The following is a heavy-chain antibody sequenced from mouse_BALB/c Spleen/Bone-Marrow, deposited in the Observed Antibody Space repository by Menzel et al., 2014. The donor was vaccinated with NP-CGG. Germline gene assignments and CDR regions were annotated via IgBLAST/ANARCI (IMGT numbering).Heavy chain of an antibody. J-gene: IGHJ4*01. CDR1: GYTFTDYV. CDR2: IYPGSGST. Sequence: VQLQQSGPELVKPGASVKMSCKASGYTFTDYVITWVKQRTGQGLEWIGEIYPGSGSTYYNEKFKGKATLTADKSSNTAYMQLGSLTSEYSAVYFCARLDGNYRYAMDYWGQGTSVTVSS. CDR3: ARLDGNYRYAMDY. V-gene: IGHV1-81*01. D-gene: IGHD2-1*01.